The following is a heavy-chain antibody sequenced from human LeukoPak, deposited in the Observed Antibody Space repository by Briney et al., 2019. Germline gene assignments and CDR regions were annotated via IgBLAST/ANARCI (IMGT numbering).Heavy chain of an antibody. J-gene: IGHJ4*02. D-gene: IGHD5-12*01. CDR1: GGSISTYY. Sequence: PSETLSLTCTVSGGSISTYYWTWIRQSPGKVLEWIGYIYYTGSTKFNPSLKSRVTMSVDAPKNQFSLKLSSVTAADTAVYYCASQRYTGYDQSPYYFDYWGQGTLVTVSS. CDR2: IYYTGST. CDR3: ASQRYTGYDQSPYYFDY. V-gene: IGHV4-59*01.